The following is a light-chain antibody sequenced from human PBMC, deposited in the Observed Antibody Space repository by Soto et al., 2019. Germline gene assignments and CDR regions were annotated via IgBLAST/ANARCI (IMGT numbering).Light chain of an antibody. Sequence: DIQMTQSPATLSASVGDRVTITCRASQSISTWLAWYQQKPGKAPKLLIYDASSLASGVPSSFSGSRSGTEIALAISSLHPADVATYYCRQYNSYSASTFREGTKVEIK. CDR3: RQYNSYSAST. CDR2: DAS. J-gene: IGKJ1*01. CDR1: QSISTW. V-gene: IGKV1-5*01.